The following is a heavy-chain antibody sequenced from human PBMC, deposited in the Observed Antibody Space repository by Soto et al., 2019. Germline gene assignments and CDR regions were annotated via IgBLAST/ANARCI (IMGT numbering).Heavy chain of an antibody. CDR1: GFIFNDYA. Sequence: EVELVESGGGLVQPGRSLRLSCAASGFIFNDYAMHWVRQVPGKGLEWVSGISWNSGYIGYADSVKGRFTISRDNPKNSLYLQMNSLRAEDTGVYYCARAFDSLVPTAYWGQGTLVTVSS. CDR3: ARAFDSLVPTAY. J-gene: IGHJ4*02. CDR2: ISWNSGYI. D-gene: IGHD3-9*01. V-gene: IGHV3-9*01.